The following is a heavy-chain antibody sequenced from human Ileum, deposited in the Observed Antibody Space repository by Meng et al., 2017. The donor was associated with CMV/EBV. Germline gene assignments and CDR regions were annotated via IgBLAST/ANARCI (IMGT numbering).Heavy chain of an antibody. V-gene: IGHV3-21*01. Sequence: GESLKISCAASGFTFSSYSMNWVRQAPGKGLEWVSSISSSSSYIYYADSVKGRFTISRDNAKNSLYLQMNSPRAEDTAVYYCARDNYYGSGSYYYYYGMDVWGQGTTVTVSS. CDR2: ISSSSSYI. D-gene: IGHD3-10*01. CDR3: ARDNYYGSGSYYYYYGMDV. CDR1: GFTFSSYS. J-gene: IGHJ6*02.